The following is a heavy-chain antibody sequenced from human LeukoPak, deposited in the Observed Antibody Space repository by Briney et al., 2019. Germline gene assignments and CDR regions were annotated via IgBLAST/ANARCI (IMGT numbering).Heavy chain of an antibody. J-gene: IGHJ4*02. D-gene: IGHD1-26*01. CDR2: IYSSGST. CDR3: AKSGGYGLIDY. CDR1: GASISGSNYY. V-gene: IGHV4-39*01. Sequence: TSETLSLTCAVSGASISGSNYYWGWIRQPPGKGLEWIGNIYSSGSTYYNASLQSRVTISTDTSKNQFSLRLNSVTAADTAMYYCAKSGGYGLIDYWGQGTRVTVSS.